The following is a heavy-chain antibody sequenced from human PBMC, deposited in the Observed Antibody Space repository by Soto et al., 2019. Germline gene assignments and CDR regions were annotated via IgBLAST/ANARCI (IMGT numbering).Heavy chain of an antibody. Sequence: GGSLRLSCEASGFTFSSYGMHWVRQAPGKGLEWVAVIRHDGSNKYYADSVKGRFTISRDNSKNTLYLQMNGLRAEDTAMYYCARAGYSILYYSDYWGQGTLVTVSS. D-gene: IGHD5-12*01. CDR2: IRHDGSNK. J-gene: IGHJ4*02. V-gene: IGHV3-33*01. CDR3: ARAGYSILYYSDY. CDR1: GFTFSSYG.